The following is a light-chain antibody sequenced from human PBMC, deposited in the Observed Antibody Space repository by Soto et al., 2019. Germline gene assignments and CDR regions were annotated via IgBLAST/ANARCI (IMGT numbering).Light chain of an antibody. CDR3: SAYSRTTPSYPRTGTLV. V-gene: IGLV2-14*01. CDR2: EVT. Sequence: QSALTQPASVSGSPGQSITISCSGTNDDVGDYNYVSWYQQQPGKAPKLVIYEVTNRPSGVSDRFSGAKSGNTASLTISGLQAEDEGDYYCSAYSRTTPSYPRTGTLVFGTGTKVIVL. CDR1: NDDVGDYNY. J-gene: IGLJ1*01.